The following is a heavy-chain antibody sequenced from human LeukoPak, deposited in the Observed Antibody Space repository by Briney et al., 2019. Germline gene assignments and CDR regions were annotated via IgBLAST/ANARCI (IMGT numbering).Heavy chain of an antibody. D-gene: IGHD3-10*01. V-gene: IGHV1-69*13. CDR2: IIPIFGTA. CDR1: GGTFSSYG. J-gene: IGHJ5*02. Sequence: SVKVSCKASGGTFSSYGISWVRQAPGQGLVWMGGIIPIFGTANYAQKFQDRVTITADESTSTAYMELSSLRSEDTAVYYCARAHYYGSGSYNWFDPWGQGTLVTVSS. CDR3: ARAHYYGSGSYNWFDP.